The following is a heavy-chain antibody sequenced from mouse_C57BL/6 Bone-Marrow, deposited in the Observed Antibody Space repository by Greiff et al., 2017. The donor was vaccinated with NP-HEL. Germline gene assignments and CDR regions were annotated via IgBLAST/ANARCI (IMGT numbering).Heavy chain of an antibody. V-gene: IGHV1-26*01. D-gene: IGHD4-1*01. CDR2: INPNNGGT. CDR1: GYTFTDYY. Sequence: EVQLQQSGPELVKPGASVKISCKASGYTFTDYYMNWVKQSHGKSLEWIGDINPNNGGTSYNQKFKGKATFTVDKSSSTAYMELRSLTSEDSAVYYCARSPLTDYWYFDVWGTGTTVTVSS. J-gene: IGHJ1*03. CDR3: ARSPLTDYWYFDV.